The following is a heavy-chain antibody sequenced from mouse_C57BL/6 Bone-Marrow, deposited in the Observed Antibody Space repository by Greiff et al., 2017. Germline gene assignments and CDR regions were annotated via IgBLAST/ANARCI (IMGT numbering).Heavy chain of an antibody. Sequence: VQLQQSGAELVKPGASVKLSCTASGFNIKDYYIHWVKQRTEQGLEWIGRLDPEDGETKYAPKFPDKATITADTSSNTAYLQLSSLTSEDTAVYYCTRSLIYYGTNYWGQGTTLTVSS. J-gene: IGHJ2*01. CDR2: LDPEDGET. D-gene: IGHD1-1*01. CDR3: TRSLIYYGTNY. CDR1: GFNIKDYY. V-gene: IGHV14-2*01.